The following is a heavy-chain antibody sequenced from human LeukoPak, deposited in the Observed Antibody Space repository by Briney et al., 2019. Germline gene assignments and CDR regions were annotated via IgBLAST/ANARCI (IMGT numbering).Heavy chain of an antibody. CDR3: AKEPYVYSSYPDY. Sequence: GGSLRLSCAASGFTFSSYAMSWVRQAPGKGLEWVSAISGSGGSTYYADSVKGRFTISRDNSKNMLFLQMHSLRAEDSAVYYCAKEPYVYSSYPDYWGQGTLVTVSS. D-gene: IGHD1-26*01. V-gene: IGHV3-23*01. J-gene: IGHJ4*02. CDR2: ISGSGGST. CDR1: GFTFSSYA.